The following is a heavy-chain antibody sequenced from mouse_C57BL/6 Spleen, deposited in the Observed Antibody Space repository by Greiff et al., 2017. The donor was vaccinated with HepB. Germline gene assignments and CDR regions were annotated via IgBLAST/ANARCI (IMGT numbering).Heavy chain of an antibody. CDR2: IWSGGST. J-gene: IGHJ1*03. V-gene: IGHV2-2*01. D-gene: IGHD2-5*01. Sequence: QVPVKQSGPGLVQPSQSLSITCTVSGFSLTSYGVHWGRQSPGKGLEWLGVIWSGGSTDYNAAFISRLSISKDNSKSQVFFKMNSLQADDTAIYYCATLSYYSKDWYFDVWGTGTPVTVSS. CDR3: ATLSYYSKDWYFDV. CDR1: GFSLTSYG.